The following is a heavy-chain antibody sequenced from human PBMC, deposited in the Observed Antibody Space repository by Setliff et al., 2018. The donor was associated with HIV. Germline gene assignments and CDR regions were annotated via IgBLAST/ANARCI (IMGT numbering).Heavy chain of an antibody. J-gene: IGHJ4*02. V-gene: IGHV3-7*03. CDR1: GFTFSSYW. CDR3: ARVHRGGVDRQRWRSFDY. Sequence: GGSLRLSCAASGFTFSSYWMSWVRQAPGKGLEWVANIKQDGSEKYYVDSVRGRFTISRDNAKNSLYLQMKSLRVEDTAVYYCARVHRGGVDRQRWRSFDYWGQGTLVTVSS. D-gene: IGHD4-17*01. CDR2: IKQDGSEK.